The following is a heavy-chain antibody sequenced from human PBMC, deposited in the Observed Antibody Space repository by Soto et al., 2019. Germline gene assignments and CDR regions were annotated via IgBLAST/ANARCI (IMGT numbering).Heavy chain of an antibody. CDR2: IWYDGSNK. D-gene: IGHD3-3*01. CDR1: GFTFSSYA. J-gene: IGHJ4*02. V-gene: IGHV3-33*01. CDR3: ARGRGSNYDFWSGYLDY. Sequence: PGGSLRLSCVASGFTFSSYAMHWVRQAPGKGLEWVAIIWYDGSNKYYADSVKGRFTISRDNSKNTLYLQMNSLRAEDTAVYYCARGRGSNYDFWSGYLDYWGQGTLVTVSS.